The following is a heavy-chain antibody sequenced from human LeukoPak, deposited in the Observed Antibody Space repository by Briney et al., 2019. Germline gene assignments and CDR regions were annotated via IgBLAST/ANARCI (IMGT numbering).Heavy chain of an antibody. V-gene: IGHV3-33*01. CDR3: ARALYYDSSGYIDY. CDR2: IWYDGSNK. Sequence: QAGGSLRLSCAASGFTFSSYGMHWVRQAPGKGLEWVVVIWYDGSNKYYADSVKGRFTISRDNSKNTLYLQMNSLRAEDTAVYYCARALYYDSSGYIDYWGQGTLVTVSS. J-gene: IGHJ4*02. CDR1: GFTFSSYG. D-gene: IGHD3-22*01.